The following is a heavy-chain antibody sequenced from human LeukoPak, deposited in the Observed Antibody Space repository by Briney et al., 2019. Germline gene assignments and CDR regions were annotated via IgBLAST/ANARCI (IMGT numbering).Heavy chain of an antibody. CDR2: ISFSVNTK. D-gene: IGHD6-19*01. J-gene: IGHJ4*02. Sequence: GGSLRLSCAASGFTFSDYSMNWVRQAPGKGLEWVSYISFSVNTKYYGDSVKGRFTISRDNAKSSLYLHMDSLRAEDTAVYYCARGAYSSGWAYFDHWGQGTLATVSS. CDR3: ARGAYSSGWAYFDH. V-gene: IGHV3-48*04. CDR1: GFTFSDYS.